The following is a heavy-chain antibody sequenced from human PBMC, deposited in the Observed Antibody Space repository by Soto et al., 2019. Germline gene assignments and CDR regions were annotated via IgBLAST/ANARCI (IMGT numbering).Heavy chain of an antibody. V-gene: IGHV3-74*01. Sequence: PGGSLRLSCGASGFTISSYWMHWVRQAPGKGLVWVSRINSVGSSTSYADSVKGRFTISRDNAKNTLYLQMNSLRAEDTAVYYCTRGGSYSYGTLDVWGQGTTVTVSS. CDR1: GFTISSYW. CDR2: INSVGSST. J-gene: IGHJ6*02. CDR3: TRGGSYSYGTLDV. D-gene: IGHD5-18*01.